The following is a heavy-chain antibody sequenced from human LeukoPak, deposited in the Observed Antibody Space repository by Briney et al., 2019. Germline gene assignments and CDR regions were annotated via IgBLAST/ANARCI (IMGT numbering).Heavy chain of an antibody. CDR1: GGSISSGDYY. J-gene: IGHJ3*02. D-gene: IGHD2-15*01. CDR3: ARYIVVVVAATPNAFDI. Sequence: SQTLSLTCTVSGGSISSGDYYWSWIRQPPGKGLEWIGYIYYSGSTYYNPSLKSRVTISVDTSKSQFSLKLSSVTAADTAVNYCARYIVVVVAATPNAFDIWGQGTMVTVSS. V-gene: IGHV4-30-4*01. CDR2: IYYSGST.